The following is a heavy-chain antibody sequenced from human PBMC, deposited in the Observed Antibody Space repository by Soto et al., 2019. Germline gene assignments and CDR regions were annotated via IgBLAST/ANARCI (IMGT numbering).Heavy chain of an antibody. CDR3: AKGRXCSGGSCYSHYYYGMDV. Sequence: PGGSLRLSCAASGFTFSSYAMSWVRQAPGKGLEWVSAISGSGGSTYYADSVKGRFTISRDNSKNTLYLQMNSLRAEDTAVYYCAKGRXCSGGSCYSHYYYGMDVWGQGTTVTVSS. J-gene: IGHJ6*02. CDR1: GFTFSSYA. D-gene: IGHD2-15*01. CDR2: ISGSGGST. V-gene: IGHV3-23*01.